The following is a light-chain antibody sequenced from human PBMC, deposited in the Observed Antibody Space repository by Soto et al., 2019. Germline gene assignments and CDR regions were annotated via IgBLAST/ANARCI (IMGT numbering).Light chain of an antibody. CDR1: SSNIGSNP. CDR3: STWDDSLYSPV. J-gene: IGLJ2*01. CDR2: TNN. V-gene: IGLV1-44*01. Sequence: QSVLTQPPSASGPPGQRVTITCSGSSSNIGSNPVNWYQQLPGTAPKLLIYTNNQRPSGVPDRFSGSKSGTSAALAISGLHSEDEADYYCSTWDDSLYSPVFGGGTKLTVL.